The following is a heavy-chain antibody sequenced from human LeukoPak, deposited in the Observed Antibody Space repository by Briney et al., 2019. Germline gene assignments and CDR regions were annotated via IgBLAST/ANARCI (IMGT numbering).Heavy chain of an antibody. CDR2: ISWNSGSI. CDR1: GFTFDDYA. D-gene: IGHD1-7*01. CDR3: AKENWNYGMGNNWFDP. J-gene: IGHJ5*02. Sequence: GGSLRLSCAASGFTFDDYAMHWVRQAPGKGLEWVSGISWNSGSIGYADSVKGRFTISRDNAKNSLYLQMNSLRAEDTALYYCAKENWNYGMGNNWFDPWGQGTLVTVSS. V-gene: IGHV3-9*01.